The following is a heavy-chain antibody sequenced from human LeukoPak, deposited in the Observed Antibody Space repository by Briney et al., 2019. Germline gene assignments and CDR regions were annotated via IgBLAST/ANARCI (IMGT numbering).Heavy chain of an antibody. V-gene: IGHV3-7*01. Sequence: PGGSLRLSCTASGFTFGDYGVSWFRQAPGKGLEWVANIKEDGGEKYYVDSVKGRFTMSRDNAKNSLYLQMNSLRAEDTAVYYCARDLMAVAGYFLSYDSSGSLDPWGQGTLVTVSS. CDR1: GFTFGDYG. D-gene: IGHD3-22*01. J-gene: IGHJ5*02. CDR2: IKEDGGEK. CDR3: ARDLMAVAGYFLSYDSSGSLDP.